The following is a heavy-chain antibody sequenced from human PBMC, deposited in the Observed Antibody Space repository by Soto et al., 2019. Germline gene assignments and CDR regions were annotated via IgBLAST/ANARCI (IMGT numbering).Heavy chain of an antibody. Sequence: ASVKVSCKASGYTFTSYGISWVRQAPGQGLEWMGWISAYNGNTNYAQKLQGRVTMTTDTSTSTAYMELRSLRSDDTAVYYCARADTYYDFWSGYPWGQGTLVTVSS. D-gene: IGHD3-3*01. V-gene: IGHV1-18*01. CDR2: ISAYNGNT. CDR3: ARADTYYDFWSGYP. J-gene: IGHJ5*02. CDR1: GYTFTSYG.